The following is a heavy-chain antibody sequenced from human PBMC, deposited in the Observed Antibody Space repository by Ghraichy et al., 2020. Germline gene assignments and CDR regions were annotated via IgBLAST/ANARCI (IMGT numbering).Heavy chain of an antibody. D-gene: IGHD6-19*01. CDR2: ISGSGGST. V-gene: IGHV3-23*01. Sequence: GGSLRLSCAASGFTFSSFAMTWVRQAPGKGLEWVSGISGSGGSTYYADSVRGRSTISRDNSRNTLYLQMNNLRAEDTALYYCAKGSIAVAGPDFDYWGQGTLVTVS. CDR3: AKGSIAVAGPDFDY. CDR1: GFTFSSFA. J-gene: IGHJ4*02.